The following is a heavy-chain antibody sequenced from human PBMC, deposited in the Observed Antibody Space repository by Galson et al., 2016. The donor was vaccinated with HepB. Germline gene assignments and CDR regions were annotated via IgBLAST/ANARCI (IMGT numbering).Heavy chain of an antibody. CDR2: TYFRSKGYS. V-gene: IGHV6-1*01. J-gene: IGHJ4*02. CDR3: VEGFSLRN. CDR1: GDSVSRHTAA. Sequence: CAISGDSVSRHTAAWNWIRQSPSRGLEWLGRTYFRSKGYSDYGVAANGRITISPDTAKNQFSLHLTSVTPDDTGIYYCVEGFSLRNWGQGTLVTVSS.